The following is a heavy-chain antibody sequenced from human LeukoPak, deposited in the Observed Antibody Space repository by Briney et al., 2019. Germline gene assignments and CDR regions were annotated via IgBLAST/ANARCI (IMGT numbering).Heavy chain of an antibody. CDR3: ARSGYYYDSSAYRNVDYFDY. J-gene: IGHJ4*02. CDR2: ISSSSSYI. CDR1: GFTFSGYS. V-gene: IGHV3-21*01. Sequence: GGSLRLSCAASGFTFSGYSMNWVRQAPGKGLEWVSSISSSSSYIYYADSVRGRFTVSRDNARNSLYLQMNTLRAEDTAVYYCARSGYYYDSSAYRNVDYFDYWGQGTLVTVSS. D-gene: IGHD3-22*01.